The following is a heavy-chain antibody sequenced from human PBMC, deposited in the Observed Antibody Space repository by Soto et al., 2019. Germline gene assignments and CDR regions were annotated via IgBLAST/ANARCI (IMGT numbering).Heavy chain of an antibody. J-gene: IGHJ3*02. Sequence: QVQLQESGPGLVKPSQTLSLTCTVSGGSISSGGYYWSWIRQHPGKGLEWIGYIYYSGSTYYNPSIKSRVTVSVDTSKNRVSLKLSSVTAADTAVYYCARDWGGDYDFWSGYLKGDAFDIWGQGTMVTVSS. CDR1: GGSISSGGYY. CDR2: IYYSGST. V-gene: IGHV4-31*03. D-gene: IGHD3-3*01. CDR3: ARDWGGDYDFWSGYLKGDAFDI.